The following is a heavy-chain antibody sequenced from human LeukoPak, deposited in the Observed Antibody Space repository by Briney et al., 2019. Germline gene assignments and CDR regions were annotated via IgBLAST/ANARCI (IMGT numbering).Heavy chain of an antibody. Sequence: LPGGSLRLSCAASGFTFSRFSMNWVRQPPGKGLEWVSYISGISGNIHYADSVKGRFTISRDNAKNSLYLQMNSLRAEDTAVYYCARDTAFSFDYWGQGNLVTVSS. D-gene: IGHD2-21*02. V-gene: IGHV3-48*01. CDR3: ARDTAFSFDY. J-gene: IGHJ4*02. CDR2: ISGISGNI. CDR1: GFTFSRFS.